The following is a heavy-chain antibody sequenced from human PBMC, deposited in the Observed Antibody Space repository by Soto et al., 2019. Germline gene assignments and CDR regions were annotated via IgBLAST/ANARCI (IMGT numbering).Heavy chain of an antibody. CDR1: GFTFGSYW. CDR2: INEDGSAR. CDR3: ARSIIAAGSY. J-gene: IGHJ4*02. Sequence: PGGSLRLSCAASGFTFGSYWMHWVRQAPGKGLEWVATINEDGSARYYVDSVKGRFTISRDNAKNSLYLQMNSLRVEDTALYYCARSIIAAGSYWGQGNMVTVSS. D-gene: IGHD6-13*01. V-gene: IGHV3-7*01.